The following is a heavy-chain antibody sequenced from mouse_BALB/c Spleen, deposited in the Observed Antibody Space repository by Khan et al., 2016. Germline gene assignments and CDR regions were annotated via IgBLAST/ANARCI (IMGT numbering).Heavy chain of an antibody. D-gene: IGHD2-4*01. CDR3: ARYYDYYFDY. Sequence: QLVESGPGLVKPSQSLSLTCTVTGYSITSDYAWNWIRQFPGNKLEWMGYISYSGSTSYNPSLKSRISITRDTSKNQFFLQLNSVTTEDTATYYCARYYDYYFDYWGQGTTLTVSS. V-gene: IGHV3-2*02. J-gene: IGHJ2*01. CDR2: ISYSGST. CDR1: GYSITSDYA.